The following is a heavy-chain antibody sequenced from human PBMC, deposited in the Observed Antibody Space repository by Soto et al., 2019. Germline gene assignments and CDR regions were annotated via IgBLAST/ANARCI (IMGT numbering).Heavy chain of an antibody. Sequence: GGSLRLSCAASGFTFSSYGMIWVRQAPGKGLEWVSAISGSGGNTYYADSVKGRFTISRDNSKNTLHLQMNSLRAEDTAVYYCATRGEVVFGQWLVPHWGQGTLVTVSS. CDR3: ATRGEVVFGQWLVPH. D-gene: IGHD6-19*01. CDR2: ISGSGGNT. CDR1: GFTFSSYG. J-gene: IGHJ4*02. V-gene: IGHV3-23*01.